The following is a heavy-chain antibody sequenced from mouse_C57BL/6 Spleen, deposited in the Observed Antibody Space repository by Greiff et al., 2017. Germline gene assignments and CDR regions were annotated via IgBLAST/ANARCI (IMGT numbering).Heavy chain of an antibody. CDR2: INPNNGGT. Sequence: EVQLQQSGPELVKPGASVKIPCKASGYTFTDYNMDWVKQSHGKSLEWIGDINPNNGGTIYNQKFKGKATLTVDKSSSTAYMELRSLTSEDTAVYYCARPYYYGSSLWYFDVWGTGTTVTVSS. CDR3: ARPYYYGSSLWYFDV. J-gene: IGHJ1*03. D-gene: IGHD1-1*01. V-gene: IGHV1-18*01. CDR1: GYTFTDYN.